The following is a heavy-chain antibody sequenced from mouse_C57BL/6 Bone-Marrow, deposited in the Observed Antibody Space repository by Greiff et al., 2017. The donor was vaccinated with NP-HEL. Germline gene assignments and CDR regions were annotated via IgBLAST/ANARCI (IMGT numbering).Heavy chain of an antibody. V-gene: IGHV5-6*01. J-gene: IGHJ2*01. CDR2: ISSGGSYT. CDR3: ARHYYSNYFDY. Sequence: EVQVVESGGDLVKPGGSLKLSCAASGFTFSSYGMSWVRQTPDKRLEWVATISSGGSYTYYPDSVKGRFTISRDNAKNTLYLQMSSLKSEETAMYYCARHYYSNYFDYWGQGTTLTVSS. CDR1: GFTFSSYG. D-gene: IGHD2-5*01.